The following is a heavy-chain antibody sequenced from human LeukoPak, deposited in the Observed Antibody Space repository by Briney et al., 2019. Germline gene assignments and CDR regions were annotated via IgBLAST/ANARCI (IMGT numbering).Heavy chain of an antibody. V-gene: IGHV1-18*01. CDR2: ISGYNGNT. Sequence: ASVKVSCKTSGYTFTTYGISWVRQAPGQGLEWMGWISGYNGNTNYAQKLQGRVTMTTDTSTSTAYMELRSLRSDDTAVYYCARGRYSGYDLWDYFDYWGQGTLVTVSS. CDR3: ARGRYSGYDLWDYFDY. CDR1: GYTFTTYG. J-gene: IGHJ4*02. D-gene: IGHD5-12*01.